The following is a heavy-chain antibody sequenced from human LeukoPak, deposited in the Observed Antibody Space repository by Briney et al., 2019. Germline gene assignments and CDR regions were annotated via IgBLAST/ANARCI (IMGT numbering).Heavy chain of an antibody. Sequence: SVKVSCKASGGTFSSDAISWVRQAPGQGLEWMGRIIPIFGTANYAQKFQGRVTITTDESTSTAYMELSSLRSEDTAVYYCARDLTDRDGYNPNWFDPWGQGTLVTVSS. D-gene: IGHD5-24*01. CDR3: ARDLTDRDGYNPNWFDP. V-gene: IGHV1-69*05. CDR1: GGTFSSDA. J-gene: IGHJ5*02. CDR2: IIPIFGTA.